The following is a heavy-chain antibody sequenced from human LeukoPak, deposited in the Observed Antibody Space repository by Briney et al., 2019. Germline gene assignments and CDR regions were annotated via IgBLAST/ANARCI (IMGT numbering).Heavy chain of an antibody. CDR3: AKDIGRGYSGYGLVDY. D-gene: IGHD5-12*01. Sequence: GGSLRLSCAASGFTFDDYAMHWVRQAPGKGLEWVSLISWDGGSTYYADSVKGRFTISRDNSKNSLYLQMNSLRAEDTALYYCAKDIGRGYSGYGLVDYWGQGTLVTVSS. CDR2: ISWDGGST. CDR1: GFTFDDYA. V-gene: IGHV3-43D*03. J-gene: IGHJ4*02.